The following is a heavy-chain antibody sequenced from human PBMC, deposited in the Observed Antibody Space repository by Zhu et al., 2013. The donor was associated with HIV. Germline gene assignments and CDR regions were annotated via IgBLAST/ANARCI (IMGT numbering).Heavy chain of an antibody. CDR2: INPNSGGT. J-gene: IGHJ6*03. CDR1: GYTFTGYY. D-gene: IGHD2-2*01. Sequence: QVQLVQSGAEVKKPGASVKVSCKASGYTFTGYYMHWVRQAPGQGLEWMGWINPNSGGTNYAQKFQGRVTMTRDTSISTAYMELSRLRSDDTAVYYCARDLRPIVVVPAAMGDYYYYYMDVWGKGTTVTVSS. CDR3: ARDLRPIVVVPAAMGDYYYYYMDV. V-gene: IGHV1-2*02.